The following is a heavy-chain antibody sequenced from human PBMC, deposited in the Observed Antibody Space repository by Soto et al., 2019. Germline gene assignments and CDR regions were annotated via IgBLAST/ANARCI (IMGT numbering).Heavy chain of an antibody. Sequence: EVQLVESGGGLVQPGGSLRLSCAASGFTFSSYSMNWVRQAPGKGLEWVSYISSGSSAIYYADSVKGRFTISRDNAKNSLYLQMNSLRDEDTAVYYCPREGGSLNWFEPWGQGTLVTVSS. CDR2: ISSGSSAI. CDR3: PREGGSLNWFEP. D-gene: IGHD1-26*01. V-gene: IGHV3-48*02. CDR1: GFTFSSYS. J-gene: IGHJ5*02.